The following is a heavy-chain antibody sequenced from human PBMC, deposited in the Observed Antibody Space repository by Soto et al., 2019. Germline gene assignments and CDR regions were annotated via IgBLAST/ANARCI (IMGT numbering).Heavy chain of an antibody. Sequence: PSETLSLTCTVSGGAISSYYWSWIRQPPGKGLEWIGYIYYSGSTNYNPSLKSRVTISVDTSKNQFSLKLSSVTAADTAVYYCASQRGMATMGNDAFDIWGQGIMVTVS. CDR2: IYYSGST. J-gene: IGHJ3*02. V-gene: IGHV4-59*01. CDR1: GGAISSYY. CDR3: ASQRGMATMGNDAFDI. D-gene: IGHD5-12*01.